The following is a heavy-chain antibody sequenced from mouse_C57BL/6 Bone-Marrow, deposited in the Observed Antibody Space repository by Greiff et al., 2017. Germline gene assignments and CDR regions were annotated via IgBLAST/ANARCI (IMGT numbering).Heavy chain of an antibody. CDR1: GYTFTSYW. CDR2: IHPNSGST. Sequence: QVQLKQSGAELVKPGASVKLSCKASGYTFTSYWMHWVKQRPGQGLEWIGMIHPNSGSTNYNEKFKSKATLTVDKSSSTAYMQLSSLPSEDSAVYYCARGPSPWFAYWGQGTLVTVSA. V-gene: IGHV1-64*01. J-gene: IGHJ3*01. CDR3: ARGPSPWFAY.